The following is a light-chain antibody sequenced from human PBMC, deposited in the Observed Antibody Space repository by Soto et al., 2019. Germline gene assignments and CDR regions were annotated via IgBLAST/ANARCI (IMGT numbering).Light chain of an antibody. Sequence: DIQMTQSPSSLSASVGDRVTITCRASQGISNYLAWFQHKPGKVPKLLIYAASTLQSGFPSRFSGSGSGTDCTLTTSTPQTKYVATYYGQKNNSAPRTCGQGTKVVIK. V-gene: IGKV1-27*01. CDR1: QGISNY. CDR2: AAS. CDR3: QKNNSAPRT. J-gene: IGKJ1*01.